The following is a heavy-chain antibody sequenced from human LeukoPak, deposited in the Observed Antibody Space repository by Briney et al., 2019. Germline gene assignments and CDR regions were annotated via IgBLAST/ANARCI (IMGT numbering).Heavy chain of an antibody. J-gene: IGHJ4*02. CDR2: ISGSGGST. V-gene: IGHV3-23*01. D-gene: IGHD5-18*01. Sequence: PGGSLRLSCAASGFTFSSYAMSWVRQAPGKGLEWVSAISGSGGSTYYADSVKGRFTISRDNSKNTLYLQMNSLRAEDTAVYYCAKDRKMQLWLSSHGDHLDYWGQGTLVTVSS. CDR3: AKDRKMQLWLSSHGDHLDY. CDR1: GFTFSSYA.